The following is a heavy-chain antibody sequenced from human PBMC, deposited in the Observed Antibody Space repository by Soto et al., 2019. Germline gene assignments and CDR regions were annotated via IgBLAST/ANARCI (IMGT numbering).Heavy chain of an antibody. CDR2: IYHSGST. J-gene: IGHJ5*02. Sequence: TSETLSLTCAVSGYSISSGYYWSWIRQPPGKGLEWIGSIYHSGSTYYNPSLKSRVTISVDTSKNQFSLKLCSVTAADTAVYYCARGRWIDPWGQGTLVTVSS. V-gene: IGHV4-38-2*01. CDR1: GYSISSGYY. CDR3: ARGRWIDP.